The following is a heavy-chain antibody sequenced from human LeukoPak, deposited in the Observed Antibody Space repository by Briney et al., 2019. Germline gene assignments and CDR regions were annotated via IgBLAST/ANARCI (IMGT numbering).Heavy chain of an antibody. V-gene: IGHV3-23*01. CDR1: GFTFSTYG. Sequence: GGSLRLSYAASGFTFSTYGMNWVRQAPGKGLEWVSAVSGSGSTTYYARSVKGRFTISRDNSKNTLYLQMNSLRAEDTAVYYCAKVPTVTFFDYWGQGTLVTVSS. J-gene: IGHJ4*02. CDR3: AKVPTVTFFDY. D-gene: IGHD4-17*01. CDR2: VSGSGSTT.